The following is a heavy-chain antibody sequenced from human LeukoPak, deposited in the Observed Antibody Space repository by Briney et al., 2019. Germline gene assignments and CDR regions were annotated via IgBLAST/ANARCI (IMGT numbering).Heavy chain of an antibody. CDR2: ISSSGSTI. CDR3: AREPADN. J-gene: IGHJ4*02. Sequence: GGSLRLSCAASGFTFSSYSMNWVRQAPGKGREWLSYISSSGSTICYADSVKGRFTISRDNVENSLYLQMSSLRDEDTAVYYCAREPADNWGQGTLVTVAS. CDR1: GFTFSSYS. D-gene: IGHD3-9*01. V-gene: IGHV3-48*02.